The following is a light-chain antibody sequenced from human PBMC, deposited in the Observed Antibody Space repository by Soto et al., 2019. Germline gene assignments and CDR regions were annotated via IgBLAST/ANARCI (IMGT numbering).Light chain of an antibody. CDR1: SSNIGAGYD. J-gene: IGLJ1*01. Sequence: QSVLTQPPSVSGAPGQRVTISCTGSSSNIGAGYDVHWYQQLPGTAPKLLIYGNSNRPSGVPDRFSGSKSGTSASLAITGLQAEDEADYYCQSYDSSLRGVFGTGTKFTVL. V-gene: IGLV1-40*01. CDR3: QSYDSSLRGV. CDR2: GNS.